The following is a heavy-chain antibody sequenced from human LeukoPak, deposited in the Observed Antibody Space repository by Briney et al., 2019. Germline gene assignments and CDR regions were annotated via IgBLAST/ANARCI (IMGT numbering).Heavy chain of an antibody. Sequence: GASVKVSCKVSGYTLTELSMHWVRPAPGKGLEWMGGFDPEDGETIYAQKFQGRVTMTEDTSTDTAYMELSGLRSEDTAVYYCATVQWLRSRVEKYYFDYWGQGTLVTVSS. V-gene: IGHV1-24*01. CDR1: GYTLTELS. J-gene: IGHJ4*02. CDR2: FDPEDGET. D-gene: IGHD5-12*01. CDR3: ATVQWLRSRVEKYYFDY.